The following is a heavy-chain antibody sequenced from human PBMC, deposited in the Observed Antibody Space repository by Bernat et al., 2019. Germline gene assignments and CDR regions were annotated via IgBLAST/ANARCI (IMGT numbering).Heavy chain of an antibody. D-gene: IGHD3-10*01. CDR2: ISYDGSNK. J-gene: IGHJ4*02. V-gene: IGHV3-30*18. CDR1: GFTFSSYG. CDR3: AKDYTEYYYGSGSYFDY. Sequence: QVQLVESGGGVVQPGRSLRLSCAASGFTFSSYGMHWVRQAPGKGLEWVAVISYDGSNKYYADSVKGRFTISRDNSKNTLYLRMNSLRAEDTAVYYCAKDYTEYYYGSGSYFDYWGQGTLVTVSS.